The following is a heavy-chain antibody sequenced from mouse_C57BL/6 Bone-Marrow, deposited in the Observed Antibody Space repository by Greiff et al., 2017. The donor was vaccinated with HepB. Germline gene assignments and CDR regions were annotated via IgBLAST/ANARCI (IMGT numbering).Heavy chain of an antibody. D-gene: IGHD1-1*01. CDR3: TTSSSYWYFDV. CDR2: IDHENGDT. V-gene: IGHV14-4*01. Sequence: DVQLQESGAELVRPGASVKLSCTASGFNIKDDYMHWVKQRPEQGLEWIGWIDHENGDTEYASKFQGKATITADTSSNKAYLQLSSLTFEDTAVYYCTTSSSYWYFDVWGTGTTVTVSS. J-gene: IGHJ1*03. CDR1: GFNIKDDY.